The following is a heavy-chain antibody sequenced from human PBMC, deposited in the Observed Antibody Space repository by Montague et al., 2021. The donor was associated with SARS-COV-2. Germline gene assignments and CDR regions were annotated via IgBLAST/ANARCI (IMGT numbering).Heavy chain of an antibody. V-gene: IGHV3-30*18. CDR3: ANWEN. Sequence: SLRLSCAASGLSVGNSNMHWVRQAPGKGLEWVAVFSFVGSNRYYADSVKGRFTISRDDSENRLHLRMNSLRPEDTAVYYCANWENWGQGTLVIVSS. CDR2: FSFVGSNR. J-gene: IGHJ4*02. CDR1: GLSVGNSN. D-gene: IGHD1-26*01.